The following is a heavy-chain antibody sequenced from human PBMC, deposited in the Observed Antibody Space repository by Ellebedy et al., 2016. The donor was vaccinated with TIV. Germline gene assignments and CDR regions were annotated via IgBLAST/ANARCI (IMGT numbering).Heavy chain of an antibody. CDR3: AKYRIYSRSTGGGDC. Sequence: GESLKISCAASGFTFSDNAMGWVRQAPGKGLEWVAGISFGGESTYYPDSVKGRFTISRDNSKNTLYLEMNSLRAEDTALYYCAKYRIYSRSTGGGDCWGQGTLVTVSS. V-gene: IGHV3-23*01. CDR2: ISFGGEST. J-gene: IGHJ4*02. CDR1: GFTFSDNA. D-gene: IGHD6-6*01.